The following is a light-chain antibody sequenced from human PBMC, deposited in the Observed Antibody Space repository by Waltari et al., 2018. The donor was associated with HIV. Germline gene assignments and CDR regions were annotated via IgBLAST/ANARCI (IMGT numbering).Light chain of an antibody. V-gene: IGKV4-1*01. Sequence: DIVMTQTPDSLIVSPGERASINCRSNQSLLYSPNNKTFLVWYQQKPGQPPKLLIYWASSRESVVPARFSGSGSGTNFTLTISSLQPEDVATYFCQQYFSTPWTFGQGTKV. CDR2: WAS. CDR3: QQYFSTPWT. J-gene: IGKJ1*01. CDR1: QSLLYSPNNKTF.